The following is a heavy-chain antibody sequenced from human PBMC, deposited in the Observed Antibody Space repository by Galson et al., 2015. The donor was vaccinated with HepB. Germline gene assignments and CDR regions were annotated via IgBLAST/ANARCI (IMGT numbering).Heavy chain of an antibody. D-gene: IGHD3-10*01. V-gene: IGHV3-74*01. CDR2: INSDGSST. J-gene: IGHJ4*02. Sequence: SLRLSCAASGFTFSSYWMHWVRQAPGKGLVWVSRINSDGSSTSYADSVKGRFTISRDNAKNTLYLQMNSLRAEDTAVYYCASLAEYYYGSGGLDYWGQGTLVTVSS. CDR3: ASLAEYYYGSGGLDY. CDR1: GFTFSSYW.